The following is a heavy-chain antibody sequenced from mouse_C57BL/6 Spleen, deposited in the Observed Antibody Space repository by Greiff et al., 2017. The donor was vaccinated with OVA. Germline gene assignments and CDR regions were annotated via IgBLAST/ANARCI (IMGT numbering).Heavy chain of an antibody. CDR2: ISDGGSYT. CDR1: GFTFSSYA. CDR3: ARVDYDGNWYFDV. V-gene: IGHV5-4*03. J-gene: IGHJ1*03. Sequence: DVKLVESGGGLVKPGGSLKLSCAASGFTFSSYAMSWVRQTPEKRLEWVATISDGGSYTYYPDNVKGRFTISRDNAKNNLYLQMSQLKSEDTAMYYCARVDYDGNWYFDVWGTGTTVTVSS. D-gene: IGHD2-4*01.